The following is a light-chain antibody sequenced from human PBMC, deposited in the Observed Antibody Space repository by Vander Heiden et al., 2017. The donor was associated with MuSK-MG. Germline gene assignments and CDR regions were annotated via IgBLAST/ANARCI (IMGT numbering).Light chain of an antibody. V-gene: IGLV1-47*01. J-gene: IGLJ2*01. CDR3: AAWDDSLSGVV. CDR1: SPDMGSNY. CDR2: RNN. Sequence: QSLLTQPPSASRTPGQRVTRSCYGSSPDMGSNYVYWYQQLPGTAPKLLIYRNNQRPSGVPDRFSGSKSGTSASLAISGLRSEDEADYYCAAWDDSLSGVVFGGGTKLTVL.